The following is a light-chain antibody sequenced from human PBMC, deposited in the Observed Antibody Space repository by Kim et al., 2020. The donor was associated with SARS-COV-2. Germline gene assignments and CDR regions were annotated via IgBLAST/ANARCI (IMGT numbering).Light chain of an antibody. Sequence: PGQKVTISCPGSSSNIGNNDVSWYQQPPGTAPKLLIYDNNKRPSGIPDRFSGSKSGTSATLGITGLQTGDEADYYCGTWDSSLSAVFGGGTKLTVL. V-gene: IGLV1-51*01. J-gene: IGLJ3*02. CDR2: DNN. CDR1: SSNIGNND. CDR3: GTWDSSLSAV.